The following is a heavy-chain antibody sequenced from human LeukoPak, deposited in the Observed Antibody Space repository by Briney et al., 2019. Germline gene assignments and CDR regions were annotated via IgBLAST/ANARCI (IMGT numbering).Heavy chain of an antibody. D-gene: IGHD3-10*01. J-gene: IGHJ4*02. CDR2: ISGSGGST. V-gene: IGHV3-23*01. CDR1: GFTFSSYA. Sequence: PGGSLRLSCAASGFTFSSYAMHWVRQAPGKGLEWVSAISGSGGSTYYADSVKGRFTISRDNSKNTLYLQMNSPRAEDTAVYYCAKGSGGYWYVFDYWGQGTLVTVSS. CDR3: AKGSGGYWYVFDY.